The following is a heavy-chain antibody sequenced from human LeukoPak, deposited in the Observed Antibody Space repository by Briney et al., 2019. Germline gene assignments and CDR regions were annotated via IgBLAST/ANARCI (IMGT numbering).Heavy chain of an antibody. CDR1: GGTFSSYA. Sequence: ASVKVSCKASGGTFSSYAISWVRQAPGQGLEWMGGIIPIFGTANYAQKFQGRVTITAAESTSTAYMELSSLRSEDTAVYYCARASSGWYLGYYYGMDVWGQGTTVTVSS. J-gene: IGHJ6*02. CDR2: IIPIFGTA. V-gene: IGHV1-69*13. D-gene: IGHD6-19*01. CDR3: ARASSGWYLGYYYGMDV.